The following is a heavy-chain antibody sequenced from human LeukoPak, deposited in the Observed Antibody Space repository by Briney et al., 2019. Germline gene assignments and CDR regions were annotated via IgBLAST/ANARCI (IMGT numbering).Heavy chain of an antibody. CDR1: GFTFNTYA. Sequence: GGSLRLSCAASGFTFNTYAMHWVRQAPGKGLEWVAIIWYDGSDKYYADSVRGRFTISRDNSKNTLYLQMNSLRADDTAVYYCGRVGCTGGNCKPYAYYATDVWGQGTTVTVSS. CDR2: IWYDGSDK. CDR3: GRVGCTGGNCKPYAYYATDV. V-gene: IGHV3-33*01. J-gene: IGHJ6*02. D-gene: IGHD2-15*01.